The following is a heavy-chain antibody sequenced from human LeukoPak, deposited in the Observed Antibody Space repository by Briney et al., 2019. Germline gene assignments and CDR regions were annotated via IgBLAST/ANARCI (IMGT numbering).Heavy chain of an antibody. J-gene: IGHJ4*02. D-gene: IGHD3-22*01. CDR2: IWSDGSTK. CDR3: AKTRAMDSSGYYFDY. CDR1: GFSFSSCG. Sequence: GRSLRLSCAASGFSFSSCGMHWVRQAPGKGLEWVAVIWSDGSTKYYADSVKGRFTISRDNSRNTLYMQMNSLRAEDTAVYYCAKTRAMDSSGYYFDYWGRGIQVTVSS. V-gene: IGHV3-33*06.